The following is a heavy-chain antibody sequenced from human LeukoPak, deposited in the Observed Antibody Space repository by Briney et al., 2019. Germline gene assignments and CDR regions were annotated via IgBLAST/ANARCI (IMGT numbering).Heavy chain of an antibody. CDR3: ARGDYDSSGYYSY. V-gene: IGHV4-38-2*02. J-gene: IGHJ4*02. CDR1: GYSISSGYY. Sequence: SETLSLTCTVSGYSISSGYYWGWIRQPPGKGLEWIGSIYHSGSTYYNPSLKSRVTISVDTSKNQFSLKLSSVTAADTAVYYCARGDYDSSGYYSYWGQGTLVTVSS. D-gene: IGHD3-22*01. CDR2: IYHSGST.